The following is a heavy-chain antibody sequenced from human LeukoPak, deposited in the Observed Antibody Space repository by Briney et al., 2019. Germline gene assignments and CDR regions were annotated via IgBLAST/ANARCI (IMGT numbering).Heavy chain of an antibody. D-gene: IGHD5-18*01. CDR2: ISGSGGST. Sequence: GGSLRLSCAASGFTFSSYAMNWVRQAPGKGLEWVSSISGSGGSTYYADSVKGRFTISRDNSKNTLYVQMNSLRGEDTAVYYCAKAMGGNTAMVYFDYWGQGTLVTVSS. V-gene: IGHV3-23*01. CDR1: GFTFSSYA. CDR3: AKAMGGNTAMVYFDY. J-gene: IGHJ4*02.